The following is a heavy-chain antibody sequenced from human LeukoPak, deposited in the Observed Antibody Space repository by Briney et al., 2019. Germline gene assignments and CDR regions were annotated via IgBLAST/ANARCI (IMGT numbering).Heavy chain of an antibody. J-gene: IGHJ4*02. V-gene: IGHV5-51*01. CDR1: GYNFASSW. CDR3: ARHFRSNGDYGPPDY. CDR2: IYPADSDT. D-gene: IGHD4-17*01. Sequence: GESLKISCKGSGYNFASSWIAWVRQMPGKGLEWIGIIYPADSDTRYSPSFQGHVTISVDKSISTAYLQWSSLKASDTAMYYCARHFRSNGDYGPPDYWGQGTLVTVSS.